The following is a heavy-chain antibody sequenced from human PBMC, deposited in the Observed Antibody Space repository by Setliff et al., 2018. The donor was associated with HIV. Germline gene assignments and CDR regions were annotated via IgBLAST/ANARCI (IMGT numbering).Heavy chain of an antibody. CDR3: VRQAFYYASGTYSHFYMDV. D-gene: IGHD3-10*01. Sequence: SETLSLTCTLSDASYSGTNHYWGWIRQPPGKGLEWIGSIDDSGMTYYSPSLGSRVTSSVDPSKIQFSLKLSSVAAADTAVYYCVRQAFYYASGTYSHFYMDVWGKGIAVTVSS. CDR2: IDDSGMT. CDR1: DASYSGTNHY. V-gene: IGHV4-39*01. J-gene: IGHJ6*03.